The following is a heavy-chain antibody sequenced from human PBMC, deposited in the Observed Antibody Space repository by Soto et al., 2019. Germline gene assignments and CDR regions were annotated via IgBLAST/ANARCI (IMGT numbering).Heavy chain of an antibody. CDR2: IYYSGST. D-gene: IGHD1-1*01. V-gene: IGHV4-39*01. J-gene: IGHJ6*02. Sequence: GTLKLTFSASGGSIRSSIASWGWTGPPPGKGLEWIGSIYYSGSTYYNPSLKSRVTISVDTSKNQFSLKLSSVTAADTAVYYCARQEYNWNADYYYGMDVWGQGTTVS. CDR3: ARQEYNWNADYYYGMDV. CDR1: GGSIRSSIAS.